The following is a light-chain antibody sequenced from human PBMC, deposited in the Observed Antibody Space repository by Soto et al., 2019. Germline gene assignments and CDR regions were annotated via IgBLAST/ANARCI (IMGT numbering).Light chain of an antibody. CDR3: QQRSNWWT. V-gene: IGKV3-11*01. Sequence: EVELTQSAATLSLSPGERATLSCRASQSVSSYLAWYQQKPGQAPRLLIYDASNRATGIPARFSGSGSGTDFTLTISSLEPEDFAVYYCQQRSNWWTFGQGTKVDIK. J-gene: IGKJ1*01. CDR1: QSVSSY. CDR2: DAS.